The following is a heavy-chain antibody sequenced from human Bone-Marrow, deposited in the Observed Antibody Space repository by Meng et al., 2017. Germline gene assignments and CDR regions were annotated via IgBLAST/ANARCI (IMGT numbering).Heavy chain of an antibody. CDR2: ISYDGSNK. CDR1: GFTFSRYA. V-gene: IGHV3-30*04. CDR3: ARDGPHYDYVWGSYAISYYFDY. D-gene: IGHD3-16*01. J-gene: IGHJ4*02. Sequence: GESLKISCAASGFTFSRYAMHWVRQAPGKGLEWVAVISYDGSNKYYADPVKGRFTISRDNFKNTLYLQMNSLRAEDTAVYYCARDGPHYDYVWGSYAISYYFDYWGRETLVTVS.